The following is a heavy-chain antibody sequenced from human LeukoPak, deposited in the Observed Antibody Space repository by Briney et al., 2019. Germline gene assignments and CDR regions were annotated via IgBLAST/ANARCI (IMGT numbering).Heavy chain of an antibody. CDR2: IYYSGST. J-gene: IGHJ5*02. CDR3: ARVFRVAGTTRWFDP. D-gene: IGHD6-19*01. CDR1: GGSISSYY. Sequence: SETLSLTCTVSGGSISSYYWSWIRQPPGKGLEWIGYIYYSGSTNYNPSLKSRVTISVDTSKNQFSLKLSSVTAADTAVYYCARVFRVAGTTRWFDPWGQGTLVTVSS. V-gene: IGHV4-59*01.